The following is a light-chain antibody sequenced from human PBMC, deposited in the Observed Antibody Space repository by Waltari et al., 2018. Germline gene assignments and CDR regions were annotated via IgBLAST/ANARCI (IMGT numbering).Light chain of an antibody. Sequence: DIQMTQSPSSLSASVGDRVTITCRASQSISSYLNWYQQKPGKAPKLLIYAASSLQSGVPSRFRCSGSGTDFLLTISSLQPEAVATYCCQQSYSTWTFGQGTKVEIK. J-gene: IGKJ1*01. CDR2: AAS. CDR3: QQSYSTWT. V-gene: IGKV1-39*01. CDR1: QSISSY.